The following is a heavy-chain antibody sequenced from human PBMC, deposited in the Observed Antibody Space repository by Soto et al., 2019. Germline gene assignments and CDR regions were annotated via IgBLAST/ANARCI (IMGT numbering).Heavy chain of an antibody. CDR3: AKDIEVVVAGPSYSYYCGMDV. J-gene: IGHJ6*02. CDR2: ISWDGGST. CDR1: GSTFDDYT. V-gene: IGHV3-43*01. Sequence: GGSLRLSCAASGSTFDDYTIHWVRQTPGKGLKWVSLISWDGGSTYYADSVKGRYTSSIDNSKNSLYMQMNILRTEETDLYYCAKDIEVVVAGPSYSYYCGMDVWGQGTTVSVCS. D-gene: IGHD2-15*01.